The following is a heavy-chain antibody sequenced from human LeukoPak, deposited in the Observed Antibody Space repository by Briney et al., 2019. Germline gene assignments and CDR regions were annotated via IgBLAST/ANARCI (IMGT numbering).Heavy chain of an antibody. CDR3: ARARRPFGEAPRGMDV. CDR2: IWYDGSNK. Sequence: GGSLRLSCAASGFTFSSYGVHWVRQAPGRGLEWVAVIWYDGSNKYYADSVKGRFTISRDNSKNTLYLQMNSLRAEDTAVYYCARARRPFGEAPRGMDVWGQGTTVTVSS. CDR1: GFTFSSYG. V-gene: IGHV3-33*01. J-gene: IGHJ6*02. D-gene: IGHD3-10*01.